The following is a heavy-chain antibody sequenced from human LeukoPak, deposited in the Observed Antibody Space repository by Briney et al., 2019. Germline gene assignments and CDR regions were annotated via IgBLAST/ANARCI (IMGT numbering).Heavy chain of an antibody. D-gene: IGHD3-10*01. CDR3: ARDPHYGSGSINSN. CDR1: GGSISSYY. CDR2: IYTSGST. Sequence: PSETLSLTCTVSGGSISSYYWSWIRQPAGKGLEWIGRIYTSGSTNYNPSLKSRVTMSVDTSKNRFSLKLSSVTAADTAVYYCARDPHYGSGSINSNWGQGTLVTVSS. V-gene: IGHV4-4*07. J-gene: IGHJ4*02.